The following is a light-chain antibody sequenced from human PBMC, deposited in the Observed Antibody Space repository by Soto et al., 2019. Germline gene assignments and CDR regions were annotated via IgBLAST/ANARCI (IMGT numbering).Light chain of an antibody. CDR1: QSVSTSY. J-gene: IGKJ1*01. V-gene: IGKV3-20*01. CDR3: QQYGNSRGT. CDR2: GAS. Sequence: EVVLTQSPGTLSLSPGDRATLSCRASQSVSTSYLAWYQQKPGQAPRLLIYGASSRATGIPDRFSGSGSGTDFTLTISGLEPEDFAVYYCQQYGNSRGTFGQGTKV.